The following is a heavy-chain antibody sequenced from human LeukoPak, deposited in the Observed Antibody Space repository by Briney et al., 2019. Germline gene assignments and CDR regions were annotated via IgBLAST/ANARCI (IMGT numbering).Heavy chain of an antibody. V-gene: IGHV4-39*01. D-gene: IGHD6-19*01. CDR1: GGSISSSSYY. J-gene: IGHJ4*02. Sequence: SETLSLTCTVSGGSISSSSYYWGWIRQPPGKGLEWIGSIYYSGSTYYNPSLKSRVTISVDTSKNQFSLKLSSVTAADTAVYYCARSSSGWYFSYYFDYWRQGTLVTVSS. CDR3: ARSSSGWYFSYYFDY. CDR2: IYYSGST.